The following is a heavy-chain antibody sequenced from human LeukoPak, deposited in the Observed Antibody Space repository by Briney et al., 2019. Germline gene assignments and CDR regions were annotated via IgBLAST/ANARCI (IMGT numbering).Heavy chain of an antibody. CDR2: IWSDSTNK. V-gene: IGHV3-33*01. D-gene: IGHD4-17*01. CDR1: GFTFSTYA. CDR3: ARDRLTTVTTFHFDY. Sequence: GGSLRLSWAASGFTFSTYAMHWVRQAPGKGLGWVAVIWSDSTNKYYADSVRGRFTISRDNPKNTLYLQMSSLRAEDTAMYYCARDRLTTVTTFHFDYWGQGTLVTVSS. J-gene: IGHJ4*02.